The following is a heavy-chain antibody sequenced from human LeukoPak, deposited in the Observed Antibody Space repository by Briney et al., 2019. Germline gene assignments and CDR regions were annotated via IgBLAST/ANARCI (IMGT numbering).Heavy chain of an antibody. D-gene: IGHD3-10*01. CDR1: GYTFTGYY. CDR2: INPNSGGT. CDR3: ARDQISSYYYGSGSPDTVYYYGMDV. J-gene: IGHJ6*02. Sequence: GASVKVSCKASGYTFTGYYMHWVRQAPGQGLEWMGWINPNSGGTNYAQKFQGRVTMTRDTSISTAYMELSRLRSDDTAVYYCARDQISSYYYGSGSPDTVYYYGMDVWGQGTTVTVSS. V-gene: IGHV1-2*02.